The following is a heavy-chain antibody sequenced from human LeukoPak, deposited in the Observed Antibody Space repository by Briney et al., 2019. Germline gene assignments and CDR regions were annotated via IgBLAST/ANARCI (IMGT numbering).Heavy chain of an antibody. CDR2: MNPNSGNT. CDR1: GYTFTSYD. CDR3: ARIYYRRSDYHYYYMDV. D-gene: IGHD3-10*01. Sequence: ASVKVSCKASGYTFTSYDINWVRQAPGQGLEWVGWMNPNSGNTASAQKVQGRVTITMNTSISTAYMELSSLGYEDTAVYYCARIYYRRSDYHYYYMDVWGEGTTVTVSS. V-gene: IGHV1-8*01. J-gene: IGHJ6*03.